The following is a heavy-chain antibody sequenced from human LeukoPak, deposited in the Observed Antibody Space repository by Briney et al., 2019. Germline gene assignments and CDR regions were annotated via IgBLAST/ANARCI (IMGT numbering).Heavy chain of an antibody. J-gene: IGHJ6*03. CDR3: ARVGTRMVTIVAPYYMDV. V-gene: IGHV3-21*01. D-gene: IGHD5-24*01. CDR2: ISCRSSYI. CDR1: GFTFSSYA. Sequence: GRSLRLSCAASGFTFSSYAMNWVRQAPGKGPEWVSSISCRSSYIYYADSVKGRFTISRDNAQNSLYLQMNSLRAEDTAVYYCARVGTRMVTIVAPYYMDVWGKGTTVTVSS.